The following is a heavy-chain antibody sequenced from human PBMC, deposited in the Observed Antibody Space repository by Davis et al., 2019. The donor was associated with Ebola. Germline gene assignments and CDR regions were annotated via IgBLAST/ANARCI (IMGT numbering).Heavy chain of an antibody. V-gene: IGHV3-48*02. CDR1: KFTLSSYW. Sequence: GESLKISCAASKFTLSSYWMSWIRQAPGKGLEWVSYISSSSSTIYYADSVKGRFTISRDNAKNSLYLQMNSLRDEDTAVYYCARANSNPAVLDYYYGRDVWGQGTTVTVSS. D-gene: IGHD2/OR15-2a*01. CDR2: ISSSSSTI. J-gene: IGHJ6*02. CDR3: ARANSNPAVLDYYYGRDV.